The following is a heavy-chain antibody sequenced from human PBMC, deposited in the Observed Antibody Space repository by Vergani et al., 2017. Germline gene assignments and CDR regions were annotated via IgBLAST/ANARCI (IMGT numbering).Heavy chain of an antibody. D-gene: IGHD3-22*01. CDR1: GGSISSGGYS. Sequence: QLQLQESGSGLVKPSQTLSLTCAVSGGSISSGGYSWSWIRQPPGKGLEWIGYIYHSGSTYYNPSLKSRVTISVDRSKNQFSLKLSSVTAADTAVYYCARGRGWGRYYDSSGYRAFDIWGQGTMVTVSS. J-gene: IGHJ3*02. V-gene: IGHV4-30-2*01. CDR3: ARGRGWGRYYDSSGYRAFDI. CDR2: IYHSGST.